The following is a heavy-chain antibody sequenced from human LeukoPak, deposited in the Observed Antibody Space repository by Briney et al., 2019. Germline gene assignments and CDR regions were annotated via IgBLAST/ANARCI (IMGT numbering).Heavy chain of an antibody. CDR2: ISGNGGGT. CDR3: AKMSPYGGVGY. Sequence: GGSLRLTCAASGFTFSSYAMSWLGQAPGKGLEWVAAISGNGGGTYYADSVKGRFTISRDNSKNTLYLQMNSLSAEDTAVYFCAKMSPYGGVGYWGQGTLVTVSS. J-gene: IGHJ4*02. V-gene: IGHV3-23*01. CDR1: GFTFSSYA. D-gene: IGHD4-23*01.